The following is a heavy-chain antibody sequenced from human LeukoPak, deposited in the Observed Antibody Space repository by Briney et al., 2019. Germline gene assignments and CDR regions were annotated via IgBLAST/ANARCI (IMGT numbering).Heavy chain of an antibody. J-gene: IGHJ5*02. Sequence: GGSLRLSCAACGFTFSSHAMSWVRQAPGKGLEWVSAFSGSGGSTYHADSVKGRFTISRDNSKNTLYLQMNSLRAEDTAVYYCAKDRKVVVVQEFDRCGQATLVTVSS. D-gene: IGHD2-2*01. CDR3: AKDRKVVVVQEFDR. CDR2: FSGSGGST. CDR1: GFTFSSHA. V-gene: IGHV3-23*01.